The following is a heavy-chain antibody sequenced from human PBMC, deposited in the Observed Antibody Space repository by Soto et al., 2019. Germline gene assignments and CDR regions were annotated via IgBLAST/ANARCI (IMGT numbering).Heavy chain of an antibody. D-gene: IGHD6-6*01. J-gene: IGHJ6*02. CDR3: ARDSSSSGYYYGMDV. Sequence: QVHLVQSGAEVKKPGASVKVSCKASNETLTTYGISWVRQAPGQGLEWMGWVSGYSGHSSSAQEFQDRVIMTTDTSTTTASMELRSLTSDDSAVYFCARDSSSSGYYYGMDVWGQGTTVTVSS. V-gene: IGHV1-18*01. CDR1: NETLTTYG. CDR2: VSGYSGHS.